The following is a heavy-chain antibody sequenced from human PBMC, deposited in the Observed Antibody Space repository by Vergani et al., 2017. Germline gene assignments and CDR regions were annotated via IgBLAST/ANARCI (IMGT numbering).Heavy chain of an antibody. CDR3: ARGEGDVWRDYYYIDV. CDR1: GGSISSYY. V-gene: IGHV4-59*01. Sequence: QVQLQESGPGLVKPSETLSLTCTVSGGSISSYYWSWIRQPPGKGLEWIGYIYYSGSTNYNPSLKSRVTISVDTSKNQFSLKLSAVTAADTAVYYCARGEGDVWRDYYYIDVWGKGP. J-gene: IGHJ6*03. CDR2: IYYSGST. D-gene: IGHD3-3*01.